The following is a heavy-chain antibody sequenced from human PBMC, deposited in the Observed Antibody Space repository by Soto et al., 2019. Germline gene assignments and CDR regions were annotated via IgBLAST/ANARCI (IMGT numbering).Heavy chain of an antibody. CDR1: GFIFSKHD. V-gene: IGHV3-33*01. CDR3: ATAYDSWRLYH. CDR2: IWSDGTDE. D-gene: IGHD3-3*01. Sequence: QVQLAESGGGVVHPGTSLRLSCAASGFIFSKHDMHWVRQAPGKGLEWVAIIWSDGTDEYYGDSVKARLIISRDNSKNTRFLQMNRLRGDDTAVYYCATAYDSWRLYHWGQGTLVTVSS. J-gene: IGHJ5*02.